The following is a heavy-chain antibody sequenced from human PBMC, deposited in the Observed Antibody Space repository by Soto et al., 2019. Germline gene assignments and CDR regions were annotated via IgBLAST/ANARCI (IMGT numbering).Heavy chain of an antibody. J-gene: IGHJ6*03. Sequence: EVQLLESGGGLVQPGGSLRLSCAASGFNFNIYAMTWVRQAPGKGLEWVSTISPGGDSTYFADSVKGRVTISRDNSKNTLSLQMNSLRAEDTDTYFCVKALGNPYYYYYMDGWGTGTTVTVSS. V-gene: IGHV3-23*01. CDR1: GFNFNIYA. CDR3: VKALGNPYYYYYMDG. D-gene: IGHD1-1*01. CDR2: ISPGGDST.